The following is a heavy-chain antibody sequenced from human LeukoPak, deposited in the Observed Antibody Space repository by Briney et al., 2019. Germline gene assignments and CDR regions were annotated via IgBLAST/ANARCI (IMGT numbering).Heavy chain of an antibody. CDR2: ISDIGSI. J-gene: IGHJ4*02. D-gene: IGHD3-9*01. Sequence: SETLSLTCTVSGGSISSYYWSWIRQPPGKGLEWIAYISDIGSINYNPSLKSRVTISLDTSKNQFSLKLSSVTAADTAVYCCARGTPLLRYFDWSRPYFDYWGQGTLVTVSS. CDR3: ARGTPLLRYFDWSRPYFDY. CDR1: GGSISSYY. V-gene: IGHV4-59*08.